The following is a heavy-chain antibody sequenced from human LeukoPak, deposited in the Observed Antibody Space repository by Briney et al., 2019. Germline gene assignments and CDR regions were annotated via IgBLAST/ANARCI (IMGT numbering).Heavy chain of an antibody. J-gene: IGHJ4*02. CDR1: GYTFTGYY. CDR3: ARIPITMVRGVRDY. CDR2: INPNSGGT. V-gene: IGHV1-2*06. Sequence: ASVKVSCKASGYTFTGYYMHWVRQAPGQGLEGMGRINPNSGGTNYAQKFQGRVTMTRDTSISTAYMELSRLRSDDTAVYYCARIPITMVRGVRDYWGQGTLVTVSS. D-gene: IGHD3-10*01.